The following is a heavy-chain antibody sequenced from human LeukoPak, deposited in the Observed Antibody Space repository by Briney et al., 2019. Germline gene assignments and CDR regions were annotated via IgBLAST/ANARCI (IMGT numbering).Heavy chain of an antibody. J-gene: IGHJ6*03. V-gene: IGHV3-21*01. CDR3: ARDGCYDFWSGYCDDYFYYMDV. Sequence: GGSLRLSCAASGFSFNKYNMNWIRQAPGKGLEWVASISSSTSYIYYADSVKGRFTISRDNAKNSLYLQMNSLRAEYTAVYYCARDGCYDFWSGYCDDYFYYMDVWGKGTTVSVSS. CDR1: GFSFNKYN. CDR2: ISSSTSYI. D-gene: IGHD3-3*01.